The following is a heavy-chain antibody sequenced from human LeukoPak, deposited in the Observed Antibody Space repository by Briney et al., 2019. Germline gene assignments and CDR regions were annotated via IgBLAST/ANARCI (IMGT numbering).Heavy chain of an antibody. D-gene: IGHD6-13*01. CDR1: GFTFSGSA. J-gene: IGHJ6*02. CDR3: TSPLRQQLGYYGVDV. V-gene: IGHV3-73*01. Sequence: GGSLRLSCAASGFTFSGSAIHWVRQASGKGLEWLGRIRSKADSYATAYAASVNGRFTISRDDSKKTAYLQMKSLKTEDTAVYYCTSPLRQQLGYYGVDVWGRGTTVTVSS. CDR2: IRSKADSYAT.